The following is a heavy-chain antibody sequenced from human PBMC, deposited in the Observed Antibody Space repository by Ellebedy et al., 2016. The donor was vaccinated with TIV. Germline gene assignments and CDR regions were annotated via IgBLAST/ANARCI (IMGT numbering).Heavy chain of an antibody. CDR2: ISAYNGNT. Sequence: ASVKVSCKASGYTFTSYGISWVRQAPGQGLEWMGWISAYNGNTNYAQKLQGRVTMTTDTSTSTAYMELSSLRSEDTAVYYCATDHYCSGGSCYSAWGQGTLVTVSS. V-gene: IGHV1-18*04. D-gene: IGHD2-15*01. J-gene: IGHJ5*02. CDR3: ATDHYCSGGSCYSA. CDR1: GYTFTSYG.